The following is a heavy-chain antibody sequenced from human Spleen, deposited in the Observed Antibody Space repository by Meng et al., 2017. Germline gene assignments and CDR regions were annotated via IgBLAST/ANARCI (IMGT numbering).Heavy chain of an antibody. V-gene: IGHV3-21*06. Sequence: ETLSLTCAASGFPFFSYNMNWVRQAPGKGLEWVSSISSSSSYIYYADSVKGRFTISRDNAKNLLYLQMTSLRAEDTAVYDCARETASYGAFDYWGQGTLVTVSS. J-gene: IGHJ4*02. CDR1: GFPFFSYN. D-gene: IGHD5-18*01. CDR3: ARETASYGAFDY. CDR2: ISSSSSYI.